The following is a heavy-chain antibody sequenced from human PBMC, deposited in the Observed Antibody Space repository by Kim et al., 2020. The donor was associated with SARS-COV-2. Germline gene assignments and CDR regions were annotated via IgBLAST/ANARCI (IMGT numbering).Heavy chain of an antibody. D-gene: IGHD4-17*01. J-gene: IGHJ6*02. CDR3: ARENGDYVYGMDV. Sequence: YAEKVQGRVTMTRDTSTSTVYMELSSVRSEDTAVYYCARENGDYVYGMDVWGQGTTVTVSS. V-gene: IGHV1-46*01.